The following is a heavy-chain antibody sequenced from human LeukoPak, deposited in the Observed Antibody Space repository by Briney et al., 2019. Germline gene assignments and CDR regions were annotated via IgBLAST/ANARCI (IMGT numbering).Heavy chain of an antibody. CDR1: GFTFSSYA. J-gene: IGHJ4*02. Sequence: GGSLRLSCAASGFTFSSYAMSWVRQAPGKGLEWVSGISTSGGSSSYADSVKGRFTISRDNPRNTLYLQMNSLRAEDTAVYYCAKHRELRYFDWLKGGFDYWGQGTLVTVSS. CDR2: ISTSGGSS. D-gene: IGHD3-9*01. V-gene: IGHV3-23*01. CDR3: AKHRELRYFDWLKGGFDY.